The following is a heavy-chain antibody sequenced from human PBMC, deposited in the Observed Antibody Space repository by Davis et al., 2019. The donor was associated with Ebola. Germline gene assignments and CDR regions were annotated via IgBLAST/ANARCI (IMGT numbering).Heavy chain of an antibody. D-gene: IGHD6-6*01. J-gene: IGHJ6*03. CDR1: GGSFSGYY. Sequence: PSETLSLTCAVYGGSFSGYYMSWVRQAPGKGLEWVSIIYSGGSTYYADSVKGRFTISRDNAKNSLYLQMNSLRAEDTAVYYCATDSSSSYYYYYMDVWGKGTTVTVSS. V-gene: IGHV3-53*01. CDR2: IYSGGST. CDR3: ATDSSSSYYYYYMDV.